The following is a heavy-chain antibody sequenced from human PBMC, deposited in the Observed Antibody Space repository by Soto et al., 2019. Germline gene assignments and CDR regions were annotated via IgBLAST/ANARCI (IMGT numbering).Heavy chain of an antibody. V-gene: IGHV1-18*01. D-gene: IGHD3-10*01. J-gene: IGHJ5*02. Sequence: QVQLVQSGSGVKKPGASVKVSCKSSGYTFTNYGISWVRQAPGQGLEWTGWINVYNGNTKYAQKVQGRVTMTTDTSTSTAYMELRSLRSDDTAVYYCARGVGSGSYYNQYHWFDPWGQGTLVTVSS. CDR1: GYTFTNYG. CDR2: INVYNGNT. CDR3: ARGVGSGSYYNQYHWFDP.